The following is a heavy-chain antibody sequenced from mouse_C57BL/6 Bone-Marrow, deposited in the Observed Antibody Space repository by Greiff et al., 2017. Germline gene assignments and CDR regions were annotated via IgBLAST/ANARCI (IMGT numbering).Heavy chain of an antibody. D-gene: IGHD2-4*01. Sequence: QVQLQQPGAELVKPGASVKLSCKASGYTFTSYWMQWVKQRPGQGLEWIGKIDPSDNYTNYNQKFKGKATLTVNKSSRTAYMPLSSLTSEDSAVYDCARVVYDYDEGTWFAYWGQGTLVTVSA. CDR3: ARVVYDYDEGTWFAY. J-gene: IGHJ3*01. CDR2: IDPSDNYT. V-gene: IGHV1-50*01. CDR1: GYTFTSYW.